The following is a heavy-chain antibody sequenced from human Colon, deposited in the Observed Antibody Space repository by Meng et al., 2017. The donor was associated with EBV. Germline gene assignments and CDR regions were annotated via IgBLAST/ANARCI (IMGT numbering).Heavy chain of an antibody. CDR2: IYHSGST. CDR3: ARVGAYCGGDCYHPR. V-gene: IGHV4-4*02. Sequence: VHLQQWGPGLLKPSETLSLTCAVSGGSLSSRNWWSWVRQPPGKGLEWIGEIYHSGSTNYNPSLKSRVTISVDESKNQFSLRLSSVTAADTAVYYCARVGAYCGGDCYHPRWGQGTLVTVFS. CDR1: GGSLSSRNW. D-gene: IGHD2-21*02. J-gene: IGHJ4*02.